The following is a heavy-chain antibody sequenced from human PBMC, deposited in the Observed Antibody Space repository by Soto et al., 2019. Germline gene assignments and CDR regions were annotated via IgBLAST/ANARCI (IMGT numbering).Heavy chain of an antibody. D-gene: IGHD3-10*01. CDR3: ARPKDPITMVRGIIYDY. V-gene: IGHV1-46*01. CDR2: INPGGGST. Sequence: ASVKFSCTASGYTFTSYYMHWVRQAPGQGLEWMGIINPGGGSTSYAQKFQGRVTMTRDTSTSTVYMELSSLRSEDTAVYYCARPKDPITMVRGIIYDYWGQGTLVTVSS. J-gene: IGHJ4*02. CDR1: GYTFTSYY.